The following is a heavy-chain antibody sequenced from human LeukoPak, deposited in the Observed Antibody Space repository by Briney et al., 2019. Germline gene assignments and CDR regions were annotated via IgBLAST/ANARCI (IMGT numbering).Heavy chain of an antibody. Sequence: KTSQTLSLTCTVSGGSISSGSYYWSWIRQPAGRGLEWIGRIYTSGSTNYNPSLKSRVTISVDTSKNQFSLKLSSVTAADTAVYYCARGRGISSNNWFDPWGQGTLVTVSS. D-gene: IGHD3-3*02. CDR3: ARGRGISSNNWFDP. V-gene: IGHV4-61*02. J-gene: IGHJ5*02. CDR1: GGSISSGSYY. CDR2: IYTSGST.